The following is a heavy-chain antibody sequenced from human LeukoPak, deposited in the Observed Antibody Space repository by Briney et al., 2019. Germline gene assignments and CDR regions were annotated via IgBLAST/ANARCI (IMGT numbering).Heavy chain of an antibody. CDR1: GFTFSAYE. V-gene: IGHV3-48*03. CDR3: VSAYGVLLDH. D-gene: IGHD2-15*01. Sequence: GGSLRLSCAASGFTFSAYEMNRVRQAPGKGLECLSYISESGDTIYYAESVKGRFTISRDNAKNSLYLQMNSLRAEDTAFYYCVSAYGVLLDHWGQGTLVTDS. CDR2: ISESGDTI. J-gene: IGHJ4*02.